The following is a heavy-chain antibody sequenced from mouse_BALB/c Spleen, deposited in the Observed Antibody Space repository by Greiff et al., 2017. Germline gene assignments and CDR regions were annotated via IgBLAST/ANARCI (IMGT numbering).Heavy chain of an antibody. J-gene: IGHJ2*01. D-gene: IGHD1-1*01. V-gene: IGHV3-6*02. CDR3: ARDYYGSSLDY. CDR1: GYSITSGYY. Sequence: ESGPGLVKPSQSLSLTCSVTGYSITSGYYWNWIRQFPGNKLEWMGYISYDGSNNYNPSLKNRISITRDTSKNQFFLKLNSVTTEDTATYYCARDYYGSSLDYCGQGTTLTVSS. CDR2: ISYDGSN.